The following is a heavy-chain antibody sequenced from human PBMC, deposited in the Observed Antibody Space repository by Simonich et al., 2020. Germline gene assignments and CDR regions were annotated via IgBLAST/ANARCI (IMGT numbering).Heavy chain of an antibody. J-gene: IGHJ5*02. Sequence: EVQLLESGGGLVQPGGSLRLSCAASGFTFSSYAMSWVRQAPGKGLVWVSAISGSGGRTYDADSVKGRFTISRDNSKNTLYLQMNSLRAEDTAVYYCAKDSSLVGATDWFDPWGQGTLVTVSS. CDR3: AKDSSLVGATDWFDP. CDR2: ISGSGGRT. CDR1: GFTFSSYA. D-gene: IGHD1-26*01. V-gene: IGHV3-23*01.